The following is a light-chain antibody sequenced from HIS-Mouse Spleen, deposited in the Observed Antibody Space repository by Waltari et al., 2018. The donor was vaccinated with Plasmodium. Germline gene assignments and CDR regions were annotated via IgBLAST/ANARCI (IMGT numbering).Light chain of an antibody. CDR2: GKN. CDR1: SPRSYY. Sequence: SSELTQDPAVSVALGQTVRITCQGDSPRSYYASWYQQKPGQAPVLVIYGKNNRPSGIHDRFAGSRSGNTAALTITGSQAEDEADYYCNARDSSGNHWVFGGGTKLTVL. J-gene: IGLJ3*02. CDR3: NARDSSGNHWV. V-gene: IGLV3-19*01.